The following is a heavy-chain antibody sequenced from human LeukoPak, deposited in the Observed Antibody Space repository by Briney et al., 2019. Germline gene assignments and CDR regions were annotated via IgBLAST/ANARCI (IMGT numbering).Heavy chain of an antibody. CDR2: IWNSGST. V-gene: IGHV4-61*01. CDR3: AREAAYYNSGSRPIDS. CDR1: GGSVSIGTYY. Sequence: SETLSLTCSVSGGSVSIGTYYWSWIRQPPGKGLEWIGYIWNSGSTKYNPSLKSRVTISVDTSKNQFSLKLSSVTAADTAVYYCAREAAYYNSGSRPIDSWGQRTLVAVSS. J-gene: IGHJ4*02. D-gene: IGHD3-10*01.